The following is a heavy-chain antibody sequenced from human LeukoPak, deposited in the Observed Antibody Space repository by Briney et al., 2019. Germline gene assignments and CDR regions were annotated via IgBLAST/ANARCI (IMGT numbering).Heavy chain of an antibody. J-gene: IGHJ4*02. V-gene: IGHV3-23*01. Sequence: TGGSLRLSCAASGFTFSSYAMSWVRQAPGRGLEWVSAISGSGGSTYYADSVKGRFTISRDNSKNTLYLQMNSLRAEDTAVYYCAKAGSSGWYGDYWGQGTLVTVSS. CDR3: AKAGSSGWYGDY. CDR1: GFTFSSYA. D-gene: IGHD6-19*01. CDR2: ISGSGGST.